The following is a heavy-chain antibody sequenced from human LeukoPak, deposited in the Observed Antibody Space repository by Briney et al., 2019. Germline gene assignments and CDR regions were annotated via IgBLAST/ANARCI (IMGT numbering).Heavy chain of an antibody. CDR1: GGTFSSHA. CDR3: ARCYDFWSGYFFDY. V-gene: IGHV1-69*04. D-gene: IGHD3-3*01. Sequence: ASVKVSCKASGGTFSSHAISWVRQAPGQGLEWMGRIIPILGIANYAQKLQGRVTMTTDTSTSTAYMELRSLRSDDTAVYYCARCYDFWSGYFFDYWGQGTLVTVSS. J-gene: IGHJ4*02. CDR2: IIPILGIA.